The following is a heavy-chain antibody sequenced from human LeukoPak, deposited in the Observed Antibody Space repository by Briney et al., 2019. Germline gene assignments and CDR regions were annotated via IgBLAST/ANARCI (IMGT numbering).Heavy chain of an antibody. D-gene: IGHD1-1*01. V-gene: IGHV4-59*08. CDR2: IYYSGST. Sequence: SDTLSLTRSVSGGPITRQHWSWIRQPPGKGLEWIGYIYYSGSTLHRPSLKSRVTISIDTSKNQSSLKLSSVTAADTAIYYCAIRHDPDGCFGPWGQGTLVTVSS. J-gene: IGHJ5*02. CDR3: AIRHDPDGCFGP. CDR1: GGPITRQH.